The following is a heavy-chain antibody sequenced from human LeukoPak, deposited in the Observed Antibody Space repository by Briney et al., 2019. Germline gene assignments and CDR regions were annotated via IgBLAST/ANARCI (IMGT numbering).Heavy chain of an antibody. Sequence: SETLSLTCTVSGGSISSYYWSWIRQPPGRGLEWIGYIYYSGSTNYNPSLKSRVTISVDTSKNQFSLKLSSVTAADTAVYYCARESWYRWFDPWGQGTLVTVSS. V-gene: IGHV4-59*01. D-gene: IGHD6-13*01. J-gene: IGHJ5*02. CDR2: IYYSGST. CDR3: ARESWYRWFDP. CDR1: GGSISSYY.